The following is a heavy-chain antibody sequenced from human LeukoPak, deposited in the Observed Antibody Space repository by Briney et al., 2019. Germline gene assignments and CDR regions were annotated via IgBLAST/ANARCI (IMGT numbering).Heavy chain of an antibody. Sequence: GASVKVSCKASGYTFTDYYMHWVQQAPGKGLEWMGRVDPEDGETIYAEKFQGRVTITADTSTDTAYMELSSLRSEDTAVYYCATGWNYGPPFSDYWGQGTLVTVSS. CDR3: ATGWNYGPPFSDY. CDR1: GYTFTDYY. D-gene: IGHD1-7*01. CDR2: VDPEDGET. J-gene: IGHJ4*02. V-gene: IGHV1-69-2*01.